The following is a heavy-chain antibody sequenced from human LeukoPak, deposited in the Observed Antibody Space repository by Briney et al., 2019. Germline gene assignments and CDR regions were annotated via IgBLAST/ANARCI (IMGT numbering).Heavy chain of an antibody. V-gene: IGHV4-34*01. CDR3: ARTSQWLVNWFDP. Sequence: PSETLSLTCAVYGGSFSGYYWSWIRQPPGKGLEWIGEINHSGSTNYNPSLKSRVTISVDTSKNQFSLKLSSVTAADTAVYYCARTSQWLVNWFDPWGQGTLVSVSS. CDR2: INHSGST. D-gene: IGHD6-19*01. CDR1: GGSFSGYY. J-gene: IGHJ5*02.